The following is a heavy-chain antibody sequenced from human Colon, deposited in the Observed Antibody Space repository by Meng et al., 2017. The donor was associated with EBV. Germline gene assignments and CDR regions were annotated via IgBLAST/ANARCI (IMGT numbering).Heavy chain of an antibody. CDR2: IYHSGST. D-gene: IGHD7-27*01. CDR1: GDSVTNGGYS. J-gene: IGHJ4*02. Sequence: HLHLHESGSGLVKPSQTLSLDWVGSGDSVTNGGYSWSWLRQPPRKGLEWIGYIYHSGSTKYNPSLKSRVTISVDTSKNQFSLKLSSVTAADTAVYYCARDTSTWGNKGLDHWGQGILVTVSS. CDR3: ARDTSTWGNKGLDH. V-gene: IGHV4-30-2*01.